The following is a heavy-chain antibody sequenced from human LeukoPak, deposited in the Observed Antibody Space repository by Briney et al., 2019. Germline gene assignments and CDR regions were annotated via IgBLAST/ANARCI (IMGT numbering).Heavy chain of an antibody. D-gene: IGHD6-19*01. CDR2: ISYDGSNK. CDR3: ARPSPPSIAVAMLLDY. J-gene: IGHJ4*02. V-gene: IGHV3-30*03. CDR1: GFTFSSYG. Sequence: GGSLRLSCAASGFTFSSYGMHWVRQAPGKGLEWVAVISYDGSNKYYADSVKGRFTISRDNSKNTLYLQMNSLRAEDTAVYYCARPSPPSIAVAMLLDYWGQGTLVTVSS.